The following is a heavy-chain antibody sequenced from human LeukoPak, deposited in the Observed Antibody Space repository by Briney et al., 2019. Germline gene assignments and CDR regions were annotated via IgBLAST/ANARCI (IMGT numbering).Heavy chain of an antibody. CDR1: GGSISSYY. CDR3: ARHEVFWSGYDY. CDR2: IYTSGST. J-gene: IGHJ4*02. D-gene: IGHD3-3*01. V-gene: IGHV4-4*09. Sequence: PSETLSLTCTVSGGSISSYYWSWIRQPPGKGLEWIGYIYTSGSTTYNPSLKSRVTISVDTSKNQFSLKLSSVTAADTAVYYCARHEVFWSGYDYWGQGTLVTVSS.